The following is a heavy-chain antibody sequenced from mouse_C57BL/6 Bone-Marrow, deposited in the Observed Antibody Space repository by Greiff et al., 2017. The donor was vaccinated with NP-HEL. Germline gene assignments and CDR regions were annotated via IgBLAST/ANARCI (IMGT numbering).Heavy chain of an antibody. Sequence: VQLKQPGAELVKPGASVKLSCKASGYTFTSYWMHWVKQRPGRGLEWIGRIDPNSGGTKYNEKFKSKATLTVDKPSSTAYMQLSSLTSEESAVYDCTRSFYGGSYGYWGQGTTLTVSS. D-gene: IGHD1-1*01. CDR2: IDPNSGGT. CDR1: GYTFTSYW. V-gene: IGHV1-72*01. J-gene: IGHJ2*01. CDR3: TRSFYGGSYGY.